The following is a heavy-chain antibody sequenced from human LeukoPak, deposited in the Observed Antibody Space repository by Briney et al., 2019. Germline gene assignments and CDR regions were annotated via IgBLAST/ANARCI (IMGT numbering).Heavy chain of an antibody. V-gene: IGHV3-33*01. D-gene: IGHD6-19*01. CDR2: IWSDGSKK. J-gene: IGHJ6*02. CDR1: GFTFSSYG. Sequence: GKSLRLSCAASGFTFSSYGMHWVRQAPGKGLEWVAVIWSDGSKKYYADSVKGRFTISRDNFKNTLYLQMNSLRAEDTAVCYCARDSAGSGWYIGYGMDVWGQGTTVSVSS. CDR3: ARDSAGSGWYIGYGMDV.